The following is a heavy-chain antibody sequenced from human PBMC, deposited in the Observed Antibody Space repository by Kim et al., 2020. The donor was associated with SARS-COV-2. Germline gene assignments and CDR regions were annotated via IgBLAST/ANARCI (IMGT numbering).Heavy chain of an antibody. V-gene: IGHV7-4-1*02. J-gene: IGHJ4*02. CDR3: ARSGPAGVGYFDY. D-gene: IGHD7-27*01. Sequence: TYAQGFTGRFGFALDTSVSTVYLQISSLKAADTAVYYCARSGPAGVGYFDYWGQGTLVTVSS.